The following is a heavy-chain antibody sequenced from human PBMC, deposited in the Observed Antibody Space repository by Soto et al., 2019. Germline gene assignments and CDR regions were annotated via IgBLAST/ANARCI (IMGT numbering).Heavy chain of an antibody. V-gene: IGHV3-48*01. D-gene: IGHD3-10*01. CDR3: AKDHRSQFGELFDNWFDP. CDR2: ISSSSSTI. J-gene: IGHJ5*02. Sequence: PGGSLRLSCAASGFTFSSYSMNWVRQAPGKGLEWVAYISSSSSTIYYADSVKGRFTISRDNSKNTLYLQMNSLRAEDTAVYYCAKDHRSQFGELFDNWFDPWGQGTLVTVS. CDR1: GFTFSSYS.